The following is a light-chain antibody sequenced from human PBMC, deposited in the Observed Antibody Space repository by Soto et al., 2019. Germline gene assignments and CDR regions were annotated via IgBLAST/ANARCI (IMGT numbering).Light chain of an antibody. CDR1: QSVLYSPNNKNY. CDR3: QQYYNPPQS. J-gene: IGKJ1*01. V-gene: IGKV4-1*01. CDR2: WAS. Sequence: DIVMTQSPDSLAVSLGERATINCKSSQSVLYSPNNKNYLAWYQQKPGQPPKLLIYWASTRESGVPDRFSGSGSGTDFTLTISILQAEDVAVYYGQQYYNPPQSFGQGTKVEIK.